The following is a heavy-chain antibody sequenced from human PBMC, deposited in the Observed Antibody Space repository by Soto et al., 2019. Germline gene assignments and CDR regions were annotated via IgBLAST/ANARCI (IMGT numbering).Heavy chain of an antibody. J-gene: IGHJ4*02. V-gene: IGHV3-21*01. CDR2: ISSSSSYI. CDR3: ARGSLAVAGTYFDY. CDR1: GFTFSSYS. Sequence: VQLVESGGGLVQPGGSLRLSCAASGFTFSSYSMNWVRQAPGKGLEWVSSISSSSSYIYYADSVKGRFTISRDNAKNSLYLQMNSLRAEDTAVYYCARGSLAVAGTYFDYWGQGTLVTVSS. D-gene: IGHD6-19*01.